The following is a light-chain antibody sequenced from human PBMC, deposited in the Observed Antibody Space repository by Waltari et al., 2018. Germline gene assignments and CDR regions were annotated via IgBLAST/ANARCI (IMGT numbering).Light chain of an antibody. V-gene: IGLV4-69*02. J-gene: IGLJ2*01. Sequence: QPGKGPRFLMTLNSDGSYIKGDGIPDRISGSSSGAERYLIISRRQFEDEADYYCQTWGTGIFWTFGGGTKLTVL. CDR3: QTWGTGIFWT. CDR2: LNSDGSY.